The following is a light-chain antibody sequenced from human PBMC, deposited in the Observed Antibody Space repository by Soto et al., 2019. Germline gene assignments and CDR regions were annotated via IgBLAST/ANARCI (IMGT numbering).Light chain of an antibody. CDR3: QVWDSSSDHWV. V-gene: IGLV3-21*02. J-gene: IGLJ3*02. CDR1: NIRNKS. Sequence: SYELTQTPSVSVAPGQTARITCGGNNIRNKSVQWYQQKPGQAPVVVVYDDTNRPSGIPERFSGSNSGNTATLTISRVEAGDDADYSCQVWDSSSDHWVFGGGTKLTVL. CDR2: DDT.